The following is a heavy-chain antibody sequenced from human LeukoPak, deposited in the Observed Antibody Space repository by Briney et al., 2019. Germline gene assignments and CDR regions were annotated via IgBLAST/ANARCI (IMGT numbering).Heavy chain of an antibody. J-gene: IGHJ4*02. V-gene: IGHV1-69*06. CDR1: GGTFSIYA. D-gene: IGHD3-16*02. CDR3: ARVSMITFGGVIDKGGYYFDY. Sequence: SVKVSCKASGGTFSIYAISWVRQAPGQGLEWMGGIIPIFGTANYAQKFQGRVTITADKSTSTAYMELSSLRSEDTVVYYCARVSMITFGGVIDKGGYYFDYWGQGTLVTVSS. CDR2: IIPIFGTA.